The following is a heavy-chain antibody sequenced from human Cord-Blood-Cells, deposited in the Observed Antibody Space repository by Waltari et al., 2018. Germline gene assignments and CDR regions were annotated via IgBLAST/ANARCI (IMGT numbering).Heavy chain of an antibody. CDR2: INHSGST. J-gene: IGHJ3*02. CDR3: ASAMVRGVGHAFDI. CDR1: GGSFSVYY. D-gene: IGHD3-10*01. V-gene: IGHV4-34*01. Sequence: QVQLQQWGAGLLKPSETLYLTCAVYGGSFSVYYLSGIRRPPGKGLEWIGEINHSGSTNYNPSLKSRVTISVDTSKNQFSLKLSSVSAADTAVYYCASAMVRGVGHAFDIWGQGTMVTVSS.